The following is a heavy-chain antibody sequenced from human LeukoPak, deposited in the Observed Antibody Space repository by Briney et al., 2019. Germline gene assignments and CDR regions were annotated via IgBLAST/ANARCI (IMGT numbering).Heavy chain of an antibody. CDR1: GFTFSTYT. Sequence: GGSLRLSCAVSGFTFSTYTRNWVRQAPGKGLEWVSSISVGSTYISYPDSVKGRFTISRDNAKNSLYLQVNSLRDEDSAVYYCARGLQYHEPLYFDSWGQGSLVTVSS. CDR3: ARGLQYHEPLYFDS. D-gene: IGHD4-11*01. J-gene: IGHJ4*02. CDR2: ISVGSTYI. V-gene: IGHV3-21*06.